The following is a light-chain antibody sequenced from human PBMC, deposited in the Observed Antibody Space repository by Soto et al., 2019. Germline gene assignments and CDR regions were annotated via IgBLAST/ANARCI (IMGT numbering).Light chain of an antibody. CDR1: QSVSSN. J-gene: IGKJ5*01. CDR2: DAS. V-gene: IGKV3-11*01. Sequence: EIVLTQSPATLSLSPGERATLSCRASQSVSSNLGWYQQKPGQAPRLLIHDASNRATGIPARFSGSGSGTDFSLTISSLEPEDFAVYYRQQRSNWPITFGQGTRLEIK. CDR3: QQRSNWPIT.